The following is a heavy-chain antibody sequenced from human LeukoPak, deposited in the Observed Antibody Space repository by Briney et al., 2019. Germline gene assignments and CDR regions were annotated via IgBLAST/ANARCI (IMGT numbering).Heavy chain of an antibody. Sequence: SGTLSPTCAVSGGSISSSNWWSWARQPPGKGLEWIGEIHHSGTTNYNPSLKSRVTISVDKSKNQFSLNLISVTAADTAVYYWAGGGDTPFDPWGQGTLITVSS. CDR2: IHHSGTT. CDR3: AGGGDTPFDP. V-gene: IGHV4-4*02. D-gene: IGHD2-21*02. CDR1: GGSISSSNW. J-gene: IGHJ5*02.